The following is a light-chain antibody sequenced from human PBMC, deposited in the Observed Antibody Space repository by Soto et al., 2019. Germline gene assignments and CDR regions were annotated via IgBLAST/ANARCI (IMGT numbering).Light chain of an antibody. Sequence: QSVLTQPPSASGTPGQRVTISCSGSSSNIGTNYVYWYQQLPGAAPKLLIYRSNQRPSGVPDRFSGSKSGTSASLAISGLRSEDEADYYCAAWDDSLSGPLFVFGTGTNVTVL. J-gene: IGLJ1*01. CDR2: RSN. CDR1: SSNIGTNY. V-gene: IGLV1-47*01. CDR3: AAWDDSLSGPLFV.